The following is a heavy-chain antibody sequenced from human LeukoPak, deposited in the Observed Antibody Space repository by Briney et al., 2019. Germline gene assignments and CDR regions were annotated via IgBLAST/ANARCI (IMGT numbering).Heavy chain of an antibody. J-gene: IGHJ4*02. CDR1: GYXFTNYW. V-gene: IGHV5-10-1*01. CDR2: IDPSDSYT. CDR3: ARQYSGYDYYFDY. D-gene: IGHD5-12*01. Sequence: GESLKISCKGSGYXFTNYWIGWVRQMPGKRLEWMGRIDPSDSYTNYNPSFRGHITISADKSSSTAYLHWSSLKASDTAMYFCARQYSGYDYYFDYWGQGSLVTVSS.